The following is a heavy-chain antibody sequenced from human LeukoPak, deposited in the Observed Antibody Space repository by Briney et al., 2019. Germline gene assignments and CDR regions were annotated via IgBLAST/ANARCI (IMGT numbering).Heavy chain of an antibody. V-gene: IGHV3-48*04. J-gene: IGHJ4*02. CDR2: ISSSSSTI. D-gene: IGHD3-10*01. Sequence: PGRSLRLSCAASGFTFSSYSMNWVRQAPGKGLEWVSYISSSSSTIYYADSVKGRFTISRDNAKNSLYLQMNSLRAEDTAVYYCARDEEHYYGSGSHYWGQGTLVTVSS. CDR3: ARDEEHYYGSGSHY. CDR1: GFTFSSYS.